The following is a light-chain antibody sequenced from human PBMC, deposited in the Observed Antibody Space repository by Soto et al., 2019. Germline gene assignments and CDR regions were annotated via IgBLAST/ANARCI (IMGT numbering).Light chain of an antibody. CDR3: ASWDDRVGAVM. Sequence: QSVLTQPPSASGTPGQKVFISCSGSSSNIGGTNYAYWYQQLPGAAPKLLMHSNNLRPSGVPERISGSKFGTAASLAISGLRSEDEAVYYCASWDDRVGAVMFSGGTKVTVL. J-gene: IGLJ3*02. CDR2: SNN. V-gene: IGLV1-47*02. CDR1: SSNIGGTNY.